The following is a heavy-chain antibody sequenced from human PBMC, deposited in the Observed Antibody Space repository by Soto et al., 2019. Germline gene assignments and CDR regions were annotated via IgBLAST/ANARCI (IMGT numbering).Heavy chain of an antibody. CDR3: ARDRITVNVDYYYDMDV. D-gene: IGHD6-19*01. Sequence: GGSLRLSCSASGFTFGSYAMHWVRQAPGKGLEYVSAISSNGGSTYYADSVKGRFTISRDNSKNTLYLQMNGLRAEDTAVYYCARDRITVNVDYYYDMDVWGQGTTVTVSS. J-gene: IGHJ6*02. CDR2: ISSNGGST. V-gene: IGHV3-64*04. CDR1: GFTFGSYA.